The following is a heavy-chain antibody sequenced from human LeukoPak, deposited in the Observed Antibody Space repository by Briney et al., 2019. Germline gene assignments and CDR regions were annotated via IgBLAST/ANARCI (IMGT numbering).Heavy chain of an antibody. CDR2: ISSSGGST. Sequence: GGSLRISCAASGFTFSSYAMSWVRQAPGKGLEWVSDISSSGGSTYYADSVKGRFTISRDNSKNTLYLQMNSLRAEDTAVYYCAKGDSTTLLRPYYFDYWSQGTLVTDSS. J-gene: IGHJ4*02. D-gene: IGHD3-10*01. V-gene: IGHV3-23*01. CDR1: GFTFSSYA. CDR3: AKGDSTTLLRPYYFDY.